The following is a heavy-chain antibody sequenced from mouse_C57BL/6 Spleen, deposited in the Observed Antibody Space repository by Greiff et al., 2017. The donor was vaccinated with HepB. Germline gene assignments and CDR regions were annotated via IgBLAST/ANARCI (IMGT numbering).Heavy chain of an antibody. CDR1: GYTFTSYW. D-gene: IGHD1-1*01. Sequence: VQLQQSGTELVKPGASVKLSCKASGYTFTSYWMHWVKQRPGQGLEWIGNINPSNGGTNYNEKFKSKATLTVDKSSSTAYMQLSSLTSEDSAVYYCARSFITTVVAPDYWGQGTTLTVSS. J-gene: IGHJ2*01. CDR2: INPSNGGT. V-gene: IGHV1-53*01. CDR3: ARSFITTVVAPDY.